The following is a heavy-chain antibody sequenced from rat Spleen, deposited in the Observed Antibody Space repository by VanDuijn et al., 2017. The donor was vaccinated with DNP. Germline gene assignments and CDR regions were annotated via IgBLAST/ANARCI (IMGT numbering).Heavy chain of an antibody. D-gene: IGHD1-4*01. J-gene: IGHJ2*01. V-gene: IGHV5-22*01. CDR2: ISYDGRSN. CDR1: GFTFSDYY. Sequence: EVPLVESGGGLVQPGRSLKLSCAASGFTFSDYYMAWVRQAPTKGLEWVAYISYDGRSNYRGDSVKGRFTISRDNAKSTLYVQMNSLRSEDMATYYCARHVLPLRVWDYWGQGVMVTVSS. CDR3: ARHVLPLRVWDY.